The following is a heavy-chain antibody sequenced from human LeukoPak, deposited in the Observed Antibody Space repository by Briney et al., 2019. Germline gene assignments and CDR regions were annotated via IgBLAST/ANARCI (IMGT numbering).Heavy chain of an antibody. CDR2: INPNSGGT. CDR1: GYTFTGYY. Sequence: GASVKVSCKASGYTFTGYYMHWVRQAPGQGLEWMGWINPNSGGTNYAQKFQGRVTMTRDMSTSTVYMELSSLRSEDTAVYYCARVSGIAADNWFDPWGQGTLVTVSS. CDR3: ARVSGIAADNWFDP. D-gene: IGHD6-13*01. J-gene: IGHJ5*02. V-gene: IGHV1-2*02.